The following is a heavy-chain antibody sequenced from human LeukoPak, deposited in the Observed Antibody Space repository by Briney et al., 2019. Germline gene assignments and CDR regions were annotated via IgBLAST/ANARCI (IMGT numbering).Heavy chain of an antibody. J-gene: IGHJ4*02. CDR2: FNPNTGGT. V-gene: IGHV1-2*02. D-gene: IGHD6-6*01. CDR1: GYTFTDNY. CDR3: ARGPKSIAARHFDY. Sequence: ASVKVSCKASGYTFTDNYMHWVRQAPGQGLEWMGWFNPNTGGTKYAQKFQGRVTMTRNTSISTAYMELSSLRSDDTAVYYCARGPKSIAARHFDYWGQGTLVTVSS.